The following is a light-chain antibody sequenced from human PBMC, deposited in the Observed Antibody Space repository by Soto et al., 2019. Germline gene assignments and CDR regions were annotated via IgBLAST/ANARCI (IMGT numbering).Light chain of an antibody. CDR2: HAS. Sequence: DIQMTQSPSTLSASVGDRVTLTCRASESISTYLAWYQHKPGKAPQLLIYHASTLTSGVPSRFSGGGSGTEFTLTISSHQPDDFASYYCQQYYRYSYTFGQGTELEIK. V-gene: IGKV1-5*01. CDR3: QQYYRYSYT. CDR1: ESISTY. J-gene: IGKJ2*01.